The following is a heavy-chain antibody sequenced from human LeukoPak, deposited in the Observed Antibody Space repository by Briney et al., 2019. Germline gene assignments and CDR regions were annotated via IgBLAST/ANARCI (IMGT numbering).Heavy chain of an antibody. CDR2: IYYISNT. V-gene: IGHV4-61*08. CDR3: ARTQSQSGSYRYYFGY. CDR1: GASVGSAGYS. D-gene: IGHD1-26*01. Sequence: SETLSLTCTVSGASVGSAGYSWSWIRQPPGGGLEWIGYIYYISNTNYNPSLRSRVTMSVDPSKNQFSLKLNSVTAADTAVYYCARTQSQSGSYRYYFGYWGQGTLVTVSS. J-gene: IGHJ4*02.